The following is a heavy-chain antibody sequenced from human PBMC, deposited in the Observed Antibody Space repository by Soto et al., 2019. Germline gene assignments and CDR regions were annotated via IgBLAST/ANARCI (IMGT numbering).Heavy chain of an antibody. CDR3: ARPYYDSSGSGG. CDR1: GFTFSSYA. J-gene: IGHJ4*02. CDR2: ISYDGSNK. Sequence: QVQLVESGGGVVQPGRSLRLSCAASGFTFSSYAMHWVRQAPGKGLEWVAVISYDGSNKYYADSVKGRFTISRDNSKNTLYLQMNSLRAEDTAVYYCARPYYDSSGSGGWGQGTLVTVSS. V-gene: IGHV3-30-3*01. D-gene: IGHD3-22*01.